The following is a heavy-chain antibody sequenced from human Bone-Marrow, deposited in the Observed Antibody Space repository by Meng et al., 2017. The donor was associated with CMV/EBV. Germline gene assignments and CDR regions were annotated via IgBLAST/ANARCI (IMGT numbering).Heavy chain of an antibody. CDR3: ARSMQEKYYYGMDV. CDR2: ISSSGSTI. Sequence: GESLKISCAASGFIFSDYYMSWIRQAPGKGLEWVSYISSSGSTIYYADSVKGRFTISRDNAKNSLYLQMNSLRAEDTAVYYCARSMQEKYYYGMDVWGQGTTVTVSS. V-gene: IGHV3-11*04. CDR1: GFIFSDYY. J-gene: IGHJ6*02.